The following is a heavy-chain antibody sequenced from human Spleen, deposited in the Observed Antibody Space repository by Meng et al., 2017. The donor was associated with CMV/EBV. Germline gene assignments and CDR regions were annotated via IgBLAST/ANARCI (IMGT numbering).Heavy chain of an antibody. CDR1: GYSVRSGYH. CDR2: VFHDGNT. Sequence: SQTLSLTCTVSGYSVRSGYHWVWIRQPPGKGLEWIGSVFHDGNTYSNPSLRIRVTPSLDKSMNKFFLRLSSMTAPDTAVYYCAIRAYGASSGHYWGQGTLVTVSS. D-gene: IGHD6-6*01. V-gene: IGHV4-38-2*02. CDR3: AIRAYGASSGHY. J-gene: IGHJ4*02.